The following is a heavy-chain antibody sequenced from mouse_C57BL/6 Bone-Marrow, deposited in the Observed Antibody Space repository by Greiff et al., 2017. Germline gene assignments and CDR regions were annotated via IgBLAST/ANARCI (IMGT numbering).Heavy chain of an antibody. CDR1: GYAFTNYL. J-gene: IGHJ2*01. CDR3: ARDYRGDFDY. Sequence: VQLQQSGAELVRPGTSVKVSCTASGYAFTNYLIAWVKQRPGQGLEWIGVINPGSGGTNYNEKVKGKATLTADKSSSTAYMQLSSLTSEDSADYVSARDYRGDFDYGGQGTTLTVSS. CDR2: INPGSGGT. V-gene: IGHV1-54*01. D-gene: IGHD2-14*01.